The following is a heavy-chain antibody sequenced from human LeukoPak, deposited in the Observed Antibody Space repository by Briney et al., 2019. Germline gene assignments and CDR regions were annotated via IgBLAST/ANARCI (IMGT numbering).Heavy chain of an antibody. CDR2: ISWNSGSI. CDR3: AKGDSSGIIDAFDI. V-gene: IGHV3-9*01. CDR1: GFTFDDYA. D-gene: IGHD3-22*01. J-gene: IGHJ3*02. Sequence: GGSLRLSCAASGFTFDDYAMHWVRQAPGKGLEWVSGISWNSGSIGYADSVKGRFTISRDNAKNSLYLQMNSLRAEDTALYYCAKGDSSGIIDAFDIRGQGTMVTVSS.